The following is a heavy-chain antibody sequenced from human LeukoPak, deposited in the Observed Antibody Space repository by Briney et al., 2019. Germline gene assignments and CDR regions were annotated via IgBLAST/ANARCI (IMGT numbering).Heavy chain of an antibody. D-gene: IGHD2-15*01. Sequence: SETLSLTCTVSGGSISSYYWSWIRQPPGKGLERIGYIYYSGSTNYNPSLKSRVTISVDTSKNQFSLKLNSVTAADTAVYYCARFPGYCTGGSCYSLAGGDWFDPWGQGTLVTVSS. CDR3: ARFPGYCTGGSCYSLAGGDWFDP. CDR1: GGSISSYY. V-gene: IGHV4-59*08. CDR2: IYYSGST. J-gene: IGHJ5*02.